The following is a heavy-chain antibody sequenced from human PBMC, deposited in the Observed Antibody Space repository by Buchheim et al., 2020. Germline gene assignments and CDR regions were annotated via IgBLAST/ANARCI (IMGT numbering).Heavy chain of an antibody. Sequence: EVQLVESGGGLVKPGGSLRLSCAASGFTFSSYSMNWVRQAPGKGLEWVSSISSSSSYIYYADSVKGRFTISRDNAKNSLYLQMNSLRAEDTAVYYCARDPPRGLSGDFWSGYSPFDYWGQGTL. CDR2: ISSSSSYI. CDR1: GFTFSSYS. D-gene: IGHD3-3*01. V-gene: IGHV3-21*01. J-gene: IGHJ4*02. CDR3: ARDPPRGLSGDFWSGYSPFDY.